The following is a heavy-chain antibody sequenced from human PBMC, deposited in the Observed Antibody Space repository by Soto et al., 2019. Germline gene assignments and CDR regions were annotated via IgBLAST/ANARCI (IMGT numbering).Heavy chain of an antibody. V-gene: IGHV3-23*03. Sequence: EVRLLESGGSLVQPGGSLRLSCAASGFTFSAYGMSWVRQAPGKGLEWVSVIGRGGSTTYYADSVKGRFTISRDNSKNTLYLHMNGLRVEDTAVYYCANLRESSTQYWGQGTLVTVSS. CDR2: IGRGGSTT. CDR1: GFTFSAYG. CDR3: ANLRESSTQY. J-gene: IGHJ4*02. D-gene: IGHD6-13*01.